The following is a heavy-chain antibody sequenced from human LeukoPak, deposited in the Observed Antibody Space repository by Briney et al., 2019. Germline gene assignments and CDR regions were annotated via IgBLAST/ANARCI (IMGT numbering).Heavy chain of an antibody. J-gene: IGHJ4*02. V-gene: IGHV3-48*04. D-gene: IGHD3-3*01. CDR1: GFTFSSYS. CDR3: AKSGVDDFWSGYSYYFDY. Sequence: GGSLRLSCAASGFTFSSYSMNWVRQAPGKGLEWVSYISSSSSTTYYADSVKGRFTISRDNAKNSLYLQMNSLRAEDTAVYYCAKSGVDDFWSGYSYYFDYWGQGTLVTVSS. CDR2: ISSSSSTT.